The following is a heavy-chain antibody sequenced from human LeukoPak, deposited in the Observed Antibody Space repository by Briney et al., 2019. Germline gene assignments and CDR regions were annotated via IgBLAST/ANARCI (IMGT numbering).Heavy chain of an antibody. Sequence: ASVTVSCTTSGYTFTKYNVIWVRQAPGQGLEWMGWISTYNGHTNYAEKFQGRVTMTTDTSTTTAYMEMRSLKSDDAAVYYCARESSCSSTSCYRHWGQGTLVIVSA. CDR3: ARESSCSSTSCYRH. CDR1: GYTFTKYN. V-gene: IGHV1-18*01. J-gene: IGHJ4*02. D-gene: IGHD2-2*01. CDR2: ISTYNGHT.